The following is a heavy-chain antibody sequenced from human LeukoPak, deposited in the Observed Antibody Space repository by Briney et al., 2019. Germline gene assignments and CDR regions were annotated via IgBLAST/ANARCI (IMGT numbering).Heavy chain of an antibody. Sequence: GGSLRLSCAASGFTFSSYGMSWVRQAPGKGLEWVANIKQDGSEKDYVDSVKGRFTISRDNAKNSLYLQMNSLRDEDTAVYYCAQECVDSSGYYYVPNWFDPWGQGTLVTVSS. CDR2: IKQDGSEK. V-gene: IGHV3-7*01. D-gene: IGHD3-22*01. CDR1: GFTFSSYG. CDR3: AQECVDSSGYYYVPNWFDP. J-gene: IGHJ5*02.